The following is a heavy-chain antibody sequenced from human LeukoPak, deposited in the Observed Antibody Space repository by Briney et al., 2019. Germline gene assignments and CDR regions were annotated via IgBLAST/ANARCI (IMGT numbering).Heavy chain of an antibody. CDR2: IWYDGSNK. V-gene: IGHV3-33*01. CDR1: GFTFSSYG. Sequence: PGGPLGLSCAASGFTFSSYGMHWVRQAPGKGLEWVAVIWYDGSNKYYADSVKGRFTISRDNSKNTLYLQMNSLRAEDTAVYYCARAMVRGVPGGGFDPWGQGTLVTVSS. D-gene: IGHD3-10*01. J-gene: IGHJ5*02. CDR3: ARAMVRGVPGGGFDP.